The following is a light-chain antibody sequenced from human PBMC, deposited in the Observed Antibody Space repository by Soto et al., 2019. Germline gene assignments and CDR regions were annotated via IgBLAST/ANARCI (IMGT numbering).Light chain of an antibody. CDR2: GAS. CDR1: QSVSSN. J-gene: IGKJ3*01. V-gene: IGKV3-15*01. Sequence: EIVMTQSPATLSVSPGERATLSCRASQSVSSNLAWYQQKPSQAPRLLIYGASTRATGIPARFSGSGSGTEFTLTISSLQSEDFAVYYCQQYNKWPLLFGPGTKVDIK. CDR3: QQYNKWPLL.